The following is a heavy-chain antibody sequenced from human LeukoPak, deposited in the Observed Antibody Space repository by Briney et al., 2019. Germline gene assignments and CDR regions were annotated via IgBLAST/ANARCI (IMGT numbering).Heavy chain of an antibody. CDR1: GGSISSYY. CDR2: IYYSGST. V-gene: IGHV4-59*08. J-gene: IGHJ4*02. D-gene: IGHD4-17*01. CDR3: ANSIDFDYGDYYFDY. Sequence: SETLSLTCTVSGGSISSYYWSWIRQPPGKGLEWIGYIYYSGSTIYNPSLKSRVTISVDTSKNQFSLKLSSVTAADTAVYYCANSIDFDYGDYYFDYWGQGALVTISS.